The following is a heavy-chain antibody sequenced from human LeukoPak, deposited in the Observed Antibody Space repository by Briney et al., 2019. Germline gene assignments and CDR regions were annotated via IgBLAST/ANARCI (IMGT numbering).Heavy chain of an antibody. CDR3: ARSFDGAGAD. V-gene: IGHV3-74*01. CDR1: GFTFSSYW. Sequence: GGSLRLSCVASGFTFSSYWMHWVRQAPGKGLVWVSRINSDGSSTTYADSVKGRFTISRDNAENSLYLQMHSLRDEDTAVYYCARSFDGAGADWGQGTLVTVSS. J-gene: IGHJ4*02. D-gene: IGHD3-9*01. CDR2: INSDGSST.